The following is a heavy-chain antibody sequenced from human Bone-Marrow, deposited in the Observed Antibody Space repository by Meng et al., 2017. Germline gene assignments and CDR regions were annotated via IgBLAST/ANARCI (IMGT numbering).Heavy chain of an antibody. Sequence: SETLSLTCTVSGGSISSGSYYWSWIRQPAGKGLEWIGRIYTSGSTSYNPSLKSRVTISVDTSKNQFSLKLSSVTAADTAVYYCARASHYYDSSGYYVFDYWGQGTLVTVSS. V-gene: IGHV4-61*02. D-gene: IGHD3-22*01. J-gene: IGHJ4*02. CDR1: GGSISSGSYY. CDR3: ARASHYYDSSGYYVFDY. CDR2: IYTSGST.